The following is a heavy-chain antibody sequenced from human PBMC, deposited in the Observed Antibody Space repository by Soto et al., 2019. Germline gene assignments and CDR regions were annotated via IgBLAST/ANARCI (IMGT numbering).Heavy chain of an antibody. CDR1: GGSFSIYT. CDR3: ATDRANSNWPNFAS. V-gene: IGHV1-69*02. J-gene: IGHJ4*02. D-gene: IGHD6-13*01. Sequence: QVQLVQSGSEVKKPGSSVRVSCKTSGGSFSIYTFSWVRQAPGQGLEWMGRVLPFLDLTTYSQKFQGRVTMTADNSTATAYLDLSSLTSEDTAVYYCATDRANSNWPNFASWGQGTLVTVSS. CDR2: VLPFLDLT.